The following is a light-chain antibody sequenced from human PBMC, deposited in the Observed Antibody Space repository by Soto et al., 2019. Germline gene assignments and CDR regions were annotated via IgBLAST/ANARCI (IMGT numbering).Light chain of an antibody. V-gene: IGLV2-14*01. Sequence: QSDLTQPASVSGSPGQSITFSCTGTSSDVGGYNYVSWYQQHPGKAPKLMIYDVSNRPSGISNRFSGSKSGNTASLTISGLQAEDEADYYCSSYTGSSTYVFGTGTKVTVL. CDR3: SSYTGSSTYV. J-gene: IGLJ1*01. CDR2: DVS. CDR1: SSDVGGYNY.